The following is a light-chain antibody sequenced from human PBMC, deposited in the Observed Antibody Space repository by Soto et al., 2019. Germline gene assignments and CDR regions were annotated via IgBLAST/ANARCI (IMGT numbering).Light chain of an antibody. Sequence: DIQMTQSPSSLSASVGDRVTISCRTSQSISTYLNWYQQKPGTAPRLLTYRASSVKSGVPPRFSGSGSGRDFTLTISSLRPEDIATYFCQHSYGSPPWTFGQGTKVEVK. CDR3: QHSYGSPPWT. CDR2: RAS. V-gene: IGKV1-39*01. CDR1: QSISTY. J-gene: IGKJ1*01.